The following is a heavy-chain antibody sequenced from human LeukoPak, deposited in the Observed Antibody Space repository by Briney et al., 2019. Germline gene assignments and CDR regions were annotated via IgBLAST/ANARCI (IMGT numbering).Heavy chain of an antibody. CDR3: ATHHLGGVNDAFDI. CDR1: GFTFISYA. Sequence: PGGSLRLSCAASGFTFISYAMSWVRQAPGKGLEWVSAISGSGSITYYADSVKGRFTISRDNSKNTLYLQMNSLRAEDTAVYYCATHHLGGVNDAFDIWGQGTMVTVSS. CDR2: ISGSGSIT. J-gene: IGHJ3*02. V-gene: IGHV3-23*01. D-gene: IGHD3-3*01.